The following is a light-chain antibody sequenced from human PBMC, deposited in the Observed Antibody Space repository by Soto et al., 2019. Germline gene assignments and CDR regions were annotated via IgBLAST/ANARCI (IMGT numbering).Light chain of an antibody. CDR3: QQSYSNPRT. CDR2: AAT. V-gene: IGKV1-39*01. CDR1: QSISSY. Sequence: DIQMTQSPSSLSASVGDRVTITCRASQSISSYLNWCQHKPGKAPNLLIYAATTLQSGVPSRFSGSGSGTDFTLTISSLQPEDFATYYCQQSYSNPRTFGQGTKVDI. J-gene: IGKJ1*01.